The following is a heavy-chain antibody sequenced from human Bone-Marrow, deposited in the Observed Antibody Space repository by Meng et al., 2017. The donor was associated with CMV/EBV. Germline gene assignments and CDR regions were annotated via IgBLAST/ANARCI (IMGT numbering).Heavy chain of an antibody. CDR3: ARGLTVVTRYYYYGMDV. Sequence: GGSLRLSCAASGFTFSSYDMHWVRQATGKGLEWVSAIGTAGDTYYPGSVKGRFTISRDNAKNSLYLQMNSLRAEDTAVYYCARGLTVVTRYYYYGMDVWGQGTTVTVSS. CDR1: GFTFSSYD. D-gene: IGHD4-23*01. CDR2: IGTAGDT. J-gene: IGHJ6*02. V-gene: IGHV3-13*01.